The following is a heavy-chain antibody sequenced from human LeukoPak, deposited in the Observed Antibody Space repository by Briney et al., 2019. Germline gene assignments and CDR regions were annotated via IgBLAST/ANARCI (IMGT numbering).Heavy chain of an antibody. Sequence: PGGSLRLSCAASGFTFSSYSMNWVRQAPGKGLEWVSYISSSSSTIYYADSVKGRFTISRDNSKNTLYLQMNSLRAEDTAVYYCAKGTTVTTYRADFDYWGQGTLVTVSS. J-gene: IGHJ4*02. D-gene: IGHD4-17*01. V-gene: IGHV3-48*01. CDR2: ISSSSSTI. CDR1: GFTFSSYS. CDR3: AKGTTVTTYRADFDY.